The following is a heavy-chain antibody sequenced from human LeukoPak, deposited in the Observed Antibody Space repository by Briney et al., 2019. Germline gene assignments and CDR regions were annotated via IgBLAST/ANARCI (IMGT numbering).Heavy chain of an antibody. CDR1: GYNFTTYG. Sequence: ASVKVSCKASGYNFTTYGVSWVRQAPGQRPEWMGWISCYNGNSKSSEKFQGRVTMTIETSTSTVYMELRTLKNDDTAVYYCARDAGDGMDVWGLGITVIVSS. V-gene: IGHV1-18*01. CDR2: ISCYNGNS. J-gene: IGHJ6*02. CDR3: ARDAGDGMDV.